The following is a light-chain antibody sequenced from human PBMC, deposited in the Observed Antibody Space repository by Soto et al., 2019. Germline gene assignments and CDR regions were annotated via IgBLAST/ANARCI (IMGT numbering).Light chain of an antibody. J-gene: IGKJ1*01. Sequence: GLTQSPASLSVSPGQTATLSWGASQSVGSAFGWYQQKPGQAPRLLIYGASTRAAGIPARFSGSGSGTDFTLTISRLEPEDFAVYYCQQYGRSPVAFGQGTKVDIK. CDR3: QQYGRSPVA. CDR2: GAS. CDR1: QSVGSAF. V-gene: IGKV3-20*01.